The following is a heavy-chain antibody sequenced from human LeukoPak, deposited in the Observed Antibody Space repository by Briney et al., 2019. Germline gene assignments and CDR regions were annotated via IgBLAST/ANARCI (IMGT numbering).Heavy chain of an antibody. CDR1: GGSFSGYY. CDR3: ARGGLIRWFGELLYNWFDP. CDR2: TNHSGST. Sequence: TSETLSLTCAVYGGSFSGYYWSWIRQPPGKGLEWIGETNHSGSTNYNPSLKSRVTISVDTSKNQFSLKLSSVTAADTAVYYCARGGLIRWFGELLYNWFDPWGQGTLVTVSS. D-gene: IGHD3-10*01. V-gene: IGHV4-34*01. J-gene: IGHJ5*02.